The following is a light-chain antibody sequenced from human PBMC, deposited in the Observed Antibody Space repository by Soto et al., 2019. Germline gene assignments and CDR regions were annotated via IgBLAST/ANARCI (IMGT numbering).Light chain of an antibody. CDR1: QSVSSN. CDR3: QQYYNWPLT. CDR2: GAS. Sequence: EIVMTQSPATLSVSPGERATLSCRASQSVSSNLAWYQQKPGQAPRLLIYGASTRVTIIPARFSGGESGTEFTLTINSLQSEDFGVYYCQQYYNWPLTFGGGTKVEIK. V-gene: IGKV3-15*01. J-gene: IGKJ4*01.